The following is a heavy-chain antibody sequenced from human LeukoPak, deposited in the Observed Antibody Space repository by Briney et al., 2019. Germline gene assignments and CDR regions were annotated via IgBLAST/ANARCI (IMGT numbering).Heavy chain of an antibody. CDR1: GFTFSTYH. V-gene: IGHV3-30-3*01. CDR3: ARSGAAVAGFDY. CDR2: TSYDGSNK. J-gene: IGHJ4*02. Sequence: GRSLRLSCAASGFTFSTYHMHWVRQAPGKGREWVALTSYDGSNKYYADSVKGRFTISRDNSKNTVYLQMNSLRPEDTAVYYCARSGAAVAGFDYWGQGTLVTVSS. D-gene: IGHD6-19*01.